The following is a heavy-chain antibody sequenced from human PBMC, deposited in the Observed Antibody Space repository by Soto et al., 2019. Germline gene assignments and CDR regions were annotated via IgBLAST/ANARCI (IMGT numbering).Heavy chain of an antibody. CDR3: ATGRGGRSED. CDR2: IIPMFGTA. CDR1: GGTFSGNA. V-gene: IGHV1-69*06. Sequence: QVQLVQSGSEVKKPGSSVKVSCKASGGTFSGNAFSWVRQAPGQGLEWVGGIIPMFGTANYAQKFQDRVTFTADKSTNIVYMEVSSLRSEDTAVYYCATGRGGRSEDWGQGTLVTVSS. D-gene: IGHD3-3*01. J-gene: IGHJ4*02.